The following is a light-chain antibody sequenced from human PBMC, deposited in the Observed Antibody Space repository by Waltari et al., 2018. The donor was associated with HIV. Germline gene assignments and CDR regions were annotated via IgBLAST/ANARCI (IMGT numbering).Light chain of an antibody. Sequence: QSAPTQPASVSGSPGQSITISCTGTTSDVGGYNHVSWYQQHPGKAPKLMIYEVSNRPSGVSNRLSGSKSGNTASRTISGLQAEDEADYYCSSYTSSSTVVFGGGTKLTVL. CDR1: TSDVGGYNH. CDR2: EVS. V-gene: IGLV2-14*01. J-gene: IGLJ3*02. CDR3: SSYTSSSTVV.